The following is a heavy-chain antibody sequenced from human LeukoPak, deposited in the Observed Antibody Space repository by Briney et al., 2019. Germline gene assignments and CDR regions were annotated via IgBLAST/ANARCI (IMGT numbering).Heavy chain of an antibody. CDR2: IYHSGST. Sequence: PGGSLRLSCAASGFTFDDYGMSWVRQPPGKGLEWIGEIYHSGSTNYNPSLKSRVTISVDTSKNQFSLKLSSVTAADTAVYYCARQRAERPGGITMVRGVIRRYYYYMDVWGKGTTVTISS. D-gene: IGHD3-10*01. J-gene: IGHJ6*03. V-gene: IGHV4-34*01. CDR1: GFTFDDYG. CDR3: ARQRAERPGGITMVRGVIRRYYYYMDV.